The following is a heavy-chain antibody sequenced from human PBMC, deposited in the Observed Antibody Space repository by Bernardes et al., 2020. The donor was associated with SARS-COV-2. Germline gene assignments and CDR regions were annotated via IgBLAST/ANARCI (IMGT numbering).Heavy chain of an antibody. CDR3: ARVREGSTSPPAD. V-gene: IGHV5-51*01. CDR2: IYPGDSNV. D-gene: IGHD1-26*01. J-gene: IGHJ4*02. CDR1: GYNFASFW. Sequence: GESLKISCRASGYNFASFWIGWVRQIPGKGLEWMGIIYPGDSNVNYSPSFQGQVTISADKTNSSVSLQWTSLKASDTAIYYCARVREGSTSPPADWGQGTLVTVS.